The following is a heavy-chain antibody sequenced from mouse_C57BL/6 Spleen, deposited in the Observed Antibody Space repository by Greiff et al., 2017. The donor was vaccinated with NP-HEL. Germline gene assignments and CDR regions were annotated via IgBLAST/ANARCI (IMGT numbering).Heavy chain of an antibody. CDR2: ILPGSGST. J-gene: IGHJ2*01. CDR3: ARSTYYYGSSYLYFDY. V-gene: IGHV1-9*01. CDR1: GYTFTGYW. Sequence: QVQLKESGAELMKPGASVKLSCKATGYTFTGYWIEWVKQRPGHGLEWIGEILPGSGSTNYNEKFKGKATFTADTSSNTAYMQLSSLTTEDSAIYYCARSTYYYGSSYLYFDYWGQGTTLTVSS. D-gene: IGHD1-1*01.